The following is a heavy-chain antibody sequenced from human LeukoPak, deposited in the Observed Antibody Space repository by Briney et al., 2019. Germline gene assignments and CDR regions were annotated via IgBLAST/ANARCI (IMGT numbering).Heavy chain of an antibody. D-gene: IGHD1-26*01. J-gene: IGHJ5*02. CDR2: INPNSGGT. Sequence: GASVKVSCKASGYTFTGYYMHWVRQAPGQGLEWMGWINPNSGGTNYAQKFQGGVTMTRDTSISTAYMELSRLRSDDTAVYYCARAPLDVGGSADWLDPWGQGTLVTVSS. CDR1: GYTFTGYY. CDR3: ARAPLDVGGSADWLDP. V-gene: IGHV1-2*02.